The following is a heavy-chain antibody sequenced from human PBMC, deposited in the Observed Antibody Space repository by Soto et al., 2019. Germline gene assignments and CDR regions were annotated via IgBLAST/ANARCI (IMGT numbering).Heavy chain of an antibody. CDR1: GFSLSTGGVG. Sequence: QITLKESGPTLVKPTQTLTLTCTFSGFSLSTGGVGVGWIRQHPGKALEWLALVYWDDDKRYSPSLKSRLTIIKDTSKNHVVLTMTNMDYVETATYYCARAQWFGDPFDYWGQGTLVTVSS. V-gene: IGHV2-5*02. D-gene: IGHD3-10*01. CDR2: VYWDDDK. CDR3: ARAQWFGDPFDY. J-gene: IGHJ4*02.